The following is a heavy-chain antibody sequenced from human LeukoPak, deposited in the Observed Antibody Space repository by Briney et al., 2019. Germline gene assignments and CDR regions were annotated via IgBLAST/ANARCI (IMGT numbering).Heavy chain of an antibody. D-gene: IGHD3-10*01. CDR2: INHSGST. CDR3: ARGMVYYYYMDV. Sequence: SETLSLTCTVSGGSISSSSYYWSWIRQPPGKGLEWIGEINHSGSTNYNPSLKSRVTISVDTSKNQFSLKLSSVTAADTAVYYCARGMVYYYYMDVWGKGTTVTVSS. V-gene: IGHV4-39*07. J-gene: IGHJ6*03. CDR1: GGSISSSSYY.